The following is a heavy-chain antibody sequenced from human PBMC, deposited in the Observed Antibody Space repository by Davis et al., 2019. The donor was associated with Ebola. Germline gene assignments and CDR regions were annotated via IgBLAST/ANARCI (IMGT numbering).Heavy chain of an antibody. D-gene: IGHD6-19*01. CDR3: ARDKWLVRDTYYYYYGMDV. Sequence: SETLSLTCTVSGGSISRGDYYWSWIRQPPGKGLEWIGYIYYSGSTYYNPSLKSRVTISVDTSKNQFSLKLSSVIAADTAVYYCARDKWLVRDTYYYYYGMDVWGQGTTVTVSS. J-gene: IGHJ6*02. V-gene: IGHV4-30-4*01. CDR1: GGSISRGDYY. CDR2: IYYSGST.